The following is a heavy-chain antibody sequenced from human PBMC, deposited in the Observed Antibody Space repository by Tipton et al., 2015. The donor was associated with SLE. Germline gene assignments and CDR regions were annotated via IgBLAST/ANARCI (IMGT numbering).Heavy chain of an antibody. Sequence: QSGAEVKKPGSSVKVSCKASGGTLTNYVINWVRQTPGQGPEWMGGLIPIYGTTNYAMKFQGRVTIVADESRSTVYMEMSSLRSEDTAIYYCARGNELYIWTWGLDHWGQGTRVTV. CDR3: ARGNELYIWTWGLDH. V-gene: IGHV1-69*01. D-gene: IGHD1-1*01. CDR1: GGTLTNYV. J-gene: IGHJ5*02. CDR2: LIPIYGTT.